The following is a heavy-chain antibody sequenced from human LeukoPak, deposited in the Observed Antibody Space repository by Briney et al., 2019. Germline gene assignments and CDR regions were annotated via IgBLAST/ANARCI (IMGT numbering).Heavy chain of an antibody. V-gene: IGHV1-2*04. Sequence: ALVKVSCKASGYTFTRYYMHWVRQSPGQGLEWMGWINPNSGGTNYAQKFHGWVTMTRDTSISTAYMELSRLRSDETAVYYCAGGDEWCGELKRNNAFDPWGQGTLGTVSS. J-gene: IGHJ5*02. CDR3: AGGDEWCGELKRNNAFDP. CDR2: INPNSGGT. D-gene: IGHD3-10*01. CDR1: GYTFTRYY.